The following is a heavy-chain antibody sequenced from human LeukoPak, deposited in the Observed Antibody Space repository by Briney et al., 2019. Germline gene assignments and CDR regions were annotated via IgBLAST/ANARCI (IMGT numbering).Heavy chain of an antibody. CDR3: ARDSNYDYGDYVLDY. CDR1: GFTFSSYS. J-gene: IGHJ4*02. V-gene: IGHV3-21*01. D-gene: IGHD4-17*01. CDR2: IDYSSNYI. Sequence: PGGSLRLSCAASGFTFSSYSLNWVRQAPGKGLEWVSSIDYSSNYIYYTDSVKGRFTISRDNARNSLYLQMNSLRAEDTAVYYCARDSNYDYGDYVLDYWGQGTLVTVS.